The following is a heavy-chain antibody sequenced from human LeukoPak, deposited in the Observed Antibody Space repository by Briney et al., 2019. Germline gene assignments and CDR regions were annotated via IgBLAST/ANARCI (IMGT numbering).Heavy chain of an antibody. CDR2: IYYSGST. J-gene: IGHJ4*02. CDR3: ASKYRYSSGWVFDY. CDR1: GGSISSYY. D-gene: IGHD6-19*01. V-gene: IGHV4-59*01. Sequence: SETLSLTCTVSGGSISSYYWSWIRQPPGKGLEWIGYIYYSGSTNYNPSLKSRVTISVDTSKNQFSLKLSSVTAADTAVYYCASKYRYSSGWVFDYWGQGTLVTASS.